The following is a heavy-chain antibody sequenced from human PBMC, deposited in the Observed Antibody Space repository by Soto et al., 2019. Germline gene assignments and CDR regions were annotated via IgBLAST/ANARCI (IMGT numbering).Heavy chain of an antibody. D-gene: IGHD6-19*01. Sequence: SQTLSLTCAISGDSVSSNSAAWNWIRQSPSRGLEWLGRTYYRSKWYNDYAVSVKSRITINPDTSKNQFSLQLNSVTPEDTAVDYCASTSTTPDSSGWYYFDYWGQGTLVTVSS. V-gene: IGHV6-1*01. CDR2: TYYRSKWYN. CDR1: GDSVSSNSAA. J-gene: IGHJ4*02. CDR3: ASTSTTPDSSGWYYFDY.